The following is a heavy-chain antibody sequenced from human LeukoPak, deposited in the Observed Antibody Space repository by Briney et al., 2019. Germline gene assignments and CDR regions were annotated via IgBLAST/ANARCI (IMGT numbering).Heavy chain of an antibody. CDR1: GFSVSSNY. V-gene: IGHV3-53*01. D-gene: IGHD3-3*01. J-gene: IGHJ6*03. Sequence: GGSLRLSCAVSGFSVSSNYMSWVRQAPGEGLEWVSVIYSDGSTYYADSVKGRFTISRDHAKNSLYLQMNSLRAEDTAVYYCARTTRGDFWSGYDTGIYYYMDVWGKGTTVTVSS. CDR2: IYSDGST. CDR3: ARTTRGDFWSGYDTGIYYYMDV.